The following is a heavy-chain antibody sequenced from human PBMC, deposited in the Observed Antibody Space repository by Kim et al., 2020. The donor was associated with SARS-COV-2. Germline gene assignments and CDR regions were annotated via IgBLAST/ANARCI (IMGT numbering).Heavy chain of an antibody. CDR2: SP. Sequence: SPHYTPSLKSRVTISVDTSTNPFSLKLSSGPAADTAVYYCARGYPGIAVNWGQGTLVTVSS. V-gene: IGHV4-34*01. D-gene: IGHD6-19*01. CDR3: ARGYPGIAVN. J-gene: IGHJ4*02.